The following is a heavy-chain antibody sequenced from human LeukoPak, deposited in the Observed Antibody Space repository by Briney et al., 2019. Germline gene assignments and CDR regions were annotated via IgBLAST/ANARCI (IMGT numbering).Heavy chain of an antibody. CDR1: GYTFTSYG. CDR3: ARDYYDSSGYWGLTYYYGMDV. V-gene: IGHV1-18*01. CDR2: ISAYNGNT. D-gene: IGHD3-22*01. J-gene: IGHJ6*02. Sequence: ASVKVSCKASGYTFTSYGISWVRQAPGQGLEWMGWISAYNGNTNYAQKLQGRVTVTTDTSTSTAYMELRSLRSDDTAVYYCARDYYDSSGYWGLTYYYGMDVWGQGTTVTVSS.